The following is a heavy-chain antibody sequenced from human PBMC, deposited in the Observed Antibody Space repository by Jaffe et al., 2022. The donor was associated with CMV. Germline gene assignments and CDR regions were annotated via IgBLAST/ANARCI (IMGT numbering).Heavy chain of an antibody. CDR2: SRSKVYSHTT. CDR1: GFTFSDHF. Sequence: EVQLVESGGGLVQPGGSLRLSCAASGFTFSDHFVDWVRQAPGTGLEWVGRSRSKVYSHTTEYAAPVKGRFTISRDDSKNSVYLQMNSLNSEDTAVYYCARDVRINGYSYMDVWGKGTTVSV. CDR3: ARDVRINGYSYMDV. V-gene: IGHV3-72*01. J-gene: IGHJ6*03.